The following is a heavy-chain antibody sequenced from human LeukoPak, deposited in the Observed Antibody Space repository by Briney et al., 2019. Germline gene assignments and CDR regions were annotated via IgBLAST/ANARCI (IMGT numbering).Heavy chain of an antibody. CDR3: ATSHSEAQRGYFDY. J-gene: IGHJ4*02. Sequence: GGSLRLSCAVSGITLSNYGMSWVRLAPGKGLEWVAGISDSGGRTNYADSVKGRFTISRDNSRDTLYVQMHSLRAEDAAVYYCATSHSEAQRGYFDYWGQGTLVTVSS. V-gene: IGHV3-23*01. D-gene: IGHD5-24*01. CDR1: GITLSNYG. CDR2: ISDSGGRT.